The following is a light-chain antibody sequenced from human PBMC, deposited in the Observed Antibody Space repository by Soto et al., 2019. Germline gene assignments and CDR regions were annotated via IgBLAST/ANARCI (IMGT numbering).Light chain of an antibody. V-gene: IGKV1-5*03. Sequence: DIQMTQSPSTLSASVGDRVTITCRASQTIGRWLAWYQQKPGKVPKLLIYKASSLQSGVPSRFSGSGSGTEFTLTINSLQPDDFATYYCHQYNSYSWTFGQGTTLEIK. CDR1: QTIGRW. CDR2: KAS. CDR3: HQYNSYSWT. J-gene: IGKJ1*01.